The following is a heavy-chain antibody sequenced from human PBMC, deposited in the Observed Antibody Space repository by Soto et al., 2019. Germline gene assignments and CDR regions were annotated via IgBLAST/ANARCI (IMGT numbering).Heavy chain of an antibody. V-gene: IGHV3-74*01. D-gene: IGHD3-10*01. CDR2: IDNAGTDS. CDR3: ARGWFGPDV. CDR1: GFTLSGRS. Sequence: EVQLVESGGGLVQPGGSLRLSCAASGFTLSGRSMHWVRQAPGNGLVWVSGIDNAGTDSTYADYVKGRFTSSRDNAKNLLYLQMNSLRVEDTAVYYWARGWFGPDVWGKGTTVTVSS. J-gene: IGHJ6*04.